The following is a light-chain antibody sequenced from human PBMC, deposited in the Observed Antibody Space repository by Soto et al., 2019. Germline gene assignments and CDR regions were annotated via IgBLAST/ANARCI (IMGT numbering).Light chain of an antibody. CDR1: QSVSSW. CDR3: QQYNSYSWT. CDR2: VAS. Sequence: DIQLTQSPSTLSASVGDRVTITCRASQSVSSWLAWYQQKKGKAPKLLIYVASSLQSGVPSRFRGRGSGTEFTLPISRLQTDDFETYYCQQYNSYSWTFGQGTKVDIK. V-gene: IGKV1-5*01. J-gene: IGKJ1*01.